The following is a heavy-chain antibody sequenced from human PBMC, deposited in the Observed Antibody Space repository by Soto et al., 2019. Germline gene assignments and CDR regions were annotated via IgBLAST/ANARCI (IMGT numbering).Heavy chain of an antibody. Sequence: GASVKVSCKASGYTFTSYGISWVRQAPGQGLEWMGWISAYNGNTNYAQKLQGRVTMTTDTSTSTAYMELRSLRSDDTAVYYCARIYGDYGEYSYYYYGMDGWGQGTTVTVSS. CDR1: GYTFTSYG. CDR3: ARIYGDYGEYSYYYYGMDG. CDR2: ISAYNGNT. D-gene: IGHD4-17*01. J-gene: IGHJ6*02. V-gene: IGHV1-18*01.